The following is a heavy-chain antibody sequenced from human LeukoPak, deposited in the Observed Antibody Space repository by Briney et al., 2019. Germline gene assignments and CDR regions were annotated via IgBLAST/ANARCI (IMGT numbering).Heavy chain of an antibody. CDR1: GGSLSGYY. CDR3: ARHKWELLRDCAFDI. J-gene: IGHJ3*02. CDR2: INHSGST. Sequence: SETLSLTCAVYGGSLSGYYWSWIRQPPGKGLEWIGEINHSGSTNYNPSLKSRVTISVDTSKNQFSLKLSSVTAADTAVYYCARHKWELLRDCAFDIWGQGTMVTVSS. V-gene: IGHV4-34*01. D-gene: IGHD1-26*01.